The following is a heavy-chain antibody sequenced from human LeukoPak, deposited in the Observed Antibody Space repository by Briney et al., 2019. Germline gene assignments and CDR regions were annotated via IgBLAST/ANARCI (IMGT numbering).Heavy chain of an antibody. Sequence: ASVKVSCKVSGYTLTELSMHWVRQAPGKGLEWMGGFDPEDGETIYAQKFQGRVTMTEDTSTDTAYMELSSLRSEDTAVYYCARENGVIAAALYPFDYWGQGTLVTVSS. CDR2: FDPEDGET. V-gene: IGHV1-24*01. J-gene: IGHJ4*02. D-gene: IGHD6-13*01. CDR3: ARENGVIAAALYPFDY. CDR1: GYTLTELS.